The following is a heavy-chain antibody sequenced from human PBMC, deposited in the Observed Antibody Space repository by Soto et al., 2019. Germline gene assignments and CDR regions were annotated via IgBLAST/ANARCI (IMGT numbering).Heavy chain of an antibody. D-gene: IGHD1-1*01. Sequence: ASVKVSCKVSGYTLTELSMHWVRQAPGKGLEWMGGFDPEDGETIYAQKFQGRVTMTEDTSTDTAYMELSSLRSEDTAVYYCATDSPEPEGGQHWGQGTLVTVSS. CDR3: ATDSPEPEGGQH. CDR1: GYTLTELS. CDR2: FDPEDGET. V-gene: IGHV1-24*01. J-gene: IGHJ1*01.